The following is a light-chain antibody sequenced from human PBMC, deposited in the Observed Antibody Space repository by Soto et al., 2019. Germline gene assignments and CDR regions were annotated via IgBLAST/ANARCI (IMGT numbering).Light chain of an antibody. CDR2: EVS. J-gene: IGLJ1*01. Sequence: QSPLTQPASVSGSPGQSIAISCTGTSSDVGAYDFVSWYQQHPDKAPKLLIYEVSNRPSGVSDRFSGSKSVNTATLTISGLQAEDEADYYCSSHTTSNTRVFGTGTKVTVL. V-gene: IGLV2-14*03. CDR3: SSHTTSNTRV. CDR1: SSDVGAYDF.